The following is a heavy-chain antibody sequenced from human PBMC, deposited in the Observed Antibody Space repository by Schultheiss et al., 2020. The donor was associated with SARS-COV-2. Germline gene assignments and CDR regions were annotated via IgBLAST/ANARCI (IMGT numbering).Heavy chain of an antibody. V-gene: IGHV3-30*03. CDR2: ISYDGSNK. J-gene: IGHJ6*02. D-gene: IGHD3-3*01. CDR3: ARDSTISDYYGMDV. CDR1: GFTFSSYG. Sequence: GGSLRLSCAASGFTFSSYGMHWVRQAPGKGLEWVAVISYDGSNKYYADSVKGRFTISRDNSKNTLYLQMNSLRAEDTAVYYCARDSTISDYYGMDVWGQGTTVTVSS.